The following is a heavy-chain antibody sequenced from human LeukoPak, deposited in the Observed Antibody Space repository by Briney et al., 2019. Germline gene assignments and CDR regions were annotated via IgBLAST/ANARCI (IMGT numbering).Heavy chain of an antibody. CDR3: ARHVGSSGWYYYFDY. D-gene: IGHD6-19*01. CDR2: IYYSGST. Sequence: PSETLSPTCTVSGGSISSSTYYWGWIRQPPGKGLEWIGSIYYSGSTYYNPSLKSRVTLSVDTSKNQFSLKLSSVTAADTAVYYCARHVGSSGWYYYFDYWGQGTLVTVSS. J-gene: IGHJ4*02. V-gene: IGHV4-39*01. CDR1: GGSISSSTYY.